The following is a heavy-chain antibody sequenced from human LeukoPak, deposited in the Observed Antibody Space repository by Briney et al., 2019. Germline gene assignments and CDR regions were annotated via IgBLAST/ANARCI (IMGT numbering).Heavy chain of an antibody. CDR3: ARGKYGDYPGAFDI. D-gene: IGHD4-17*01. CDR1: GFTFSSYD. J-gene: IGHJ3*02. CDR2: IGTAGEP. V-gene: IGHV3-13*05. Sequence: PGGALRLSCAASGFTFSSYDMHWVRQATAKGLEGVCAIGTAGEPYYTGCVKGRFTSSRENAKNSLYLQMNSLRAGDTAVYYCARGKYGDYPGAFDIWGQGTMVTVSS.